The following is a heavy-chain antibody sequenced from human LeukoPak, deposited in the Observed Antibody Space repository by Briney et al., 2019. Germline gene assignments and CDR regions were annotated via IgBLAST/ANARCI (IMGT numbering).Heavy chain of an antibody. CDR3: AKVGRYSSGWYTVDY. V-gene: IGHV3-30*02. CDR1: GFTFSSYG. CDR2: IRYDGSNK. Sequence: GGSLRLSCAASGFTFSSYGMHWVRQAPGKGLEWVAFIRYDGSNKYYADSVKGRFTISRDNSKNTLYLQMNSLRAEDTAVYYCAKVGRYSSGWYTVDYWGQGTLVTVSS. D-gene: IGHD6-19*01. J-gene: IGHJ4*02.